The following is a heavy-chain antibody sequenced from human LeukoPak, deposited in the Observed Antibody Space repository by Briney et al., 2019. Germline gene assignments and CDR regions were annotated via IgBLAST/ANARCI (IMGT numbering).Heavy chain of an antibody. D-gene: IGHD3-3*01. V-gene: IGHV4-59*12. CDR1: GGSMNNYY. J-gene: IGHJ4*02. CDR2: IHYSGST. Sequence: SETLSLTCTVSGGSMNNYYWTWIRQPPGKGLEWVGHIHYSGSTNYNPSLKSRVTISGDTSKNQFSLKLSSVTAADTAVYYCARSADLDVYYDFWSGYRYWGQGTLVTVSS. CDR3: ARSADLDVYYDFWSGYRY.